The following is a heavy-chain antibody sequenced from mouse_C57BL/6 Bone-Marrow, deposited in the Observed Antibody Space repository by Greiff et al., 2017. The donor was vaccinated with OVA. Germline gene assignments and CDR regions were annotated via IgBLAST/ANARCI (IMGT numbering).Heavy chain of an antibody. CDR1: GYTFTSYW. CDR2: IDPSDSYT. J-gene: IGHJ3*01. D-gene: IGHD2-3*01. CDR3: AHDGYYRFAY. V-gene: IGHV1-50*01. Sequence: QVQLQQPGAELVKPGASVKLSCKASGYTFTSYWMQWVKQRPGQGLEWIGEIDPSDSYTNYNQKFKGKATLTVDTSSSTAYMQLSSLTSEDSAVYYCAHDGYYRFAYWGRGTLVTVSA.